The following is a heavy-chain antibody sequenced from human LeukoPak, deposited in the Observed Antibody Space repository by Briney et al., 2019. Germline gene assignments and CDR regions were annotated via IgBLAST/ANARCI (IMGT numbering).Heavy chain of an antibody. V-gene: IGHV3-30*02. CDR3: AKSRAPSADPDAFDI. CDR2: IRYGESNE. Sequence: GGSLRLSCAGSGFPFSNFGIHWVRQAPGKGLEWVAFIRYGESNEYYADSVKGRFIISRDNSKKSLYLQMNRLTTEDTAVYYCAKSRAPSADPDAFDIWGQGTMVTVSS. J-gene: IGHJ3*02. CDR1: GFPFSNFG. D-gene: IGHD3-10*01.